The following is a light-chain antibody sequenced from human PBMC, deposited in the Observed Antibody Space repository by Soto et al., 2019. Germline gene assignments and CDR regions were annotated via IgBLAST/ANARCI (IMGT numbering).Light chain of an antibody. J-gene: IGKJ5*01. CDR2: GAS. CDR1: QTVTTNY. V-gene: IGKV3-20*01. Sequence: EIVLTQSPGTLSLSPGERATLSCRASQTVTTNYLAWYQQKPGQAPRLLIYGASTRGTGIPDRFTGSGSGTDFTLTISRLEPEDFAVYYCQQYSRSPITFGQGTRLEIK. CDR3: QQYSRSPIT.